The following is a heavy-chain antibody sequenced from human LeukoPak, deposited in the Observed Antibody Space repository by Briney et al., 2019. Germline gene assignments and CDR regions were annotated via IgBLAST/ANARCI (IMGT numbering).Heavy chain of an antibody. J-gene: IGHJ4*02. CDR2: IYYSGST. Sequence: SETLSLTCTVSGGSVSSGSYYGSWIRQPPGKGLEWIGYIYYSGSTNYNPSLKSRVTISVDTSKNQFSLKLSSVTAADTAVYYCARDYGDWAAIDYWGQGTLVTVSS. CDR3: ARDYGDWAAIDY. CDR1: GGSVSSGSYY. V-gene: IGHV4-61*01. D-gene: IGHD4-17*01.